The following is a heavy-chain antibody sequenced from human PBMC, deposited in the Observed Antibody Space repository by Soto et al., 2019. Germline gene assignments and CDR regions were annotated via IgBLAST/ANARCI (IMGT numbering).Heavy chain of an antibody. D-gene: IGHD6-13*01. J-gene: IGHJ6*02. Sequence: PGESLRLSCAASGFTFSSYGMHWVRQAPGKGLEWVAVIWYDGSNKYYADSVKGRFTISRDNSKNTLYLQMNSLRAEDTAVYYCARDFGIAAAGTLVDYYGMDVWSQGTTVTVSS. CDR1: GFTFSSYG. V-gene: IGHV3-33*01. CDR2: IWYDGSNK. CDR3: ARDFGIAAAGTLVDYYGMDV.